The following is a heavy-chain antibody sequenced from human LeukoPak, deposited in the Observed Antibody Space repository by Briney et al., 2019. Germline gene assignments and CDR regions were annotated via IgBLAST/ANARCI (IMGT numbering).Heavy chain of an antibody. CDR3: AREVVGWFDP. Sequence: GGSLRLSCAASGFTFSSYGMHWVRQAPGKGLVCVSRINSDGSSTSYADSVKGRFTISRDNAKNTLYLQMSSLRAEDTAVYYCAREVVGWFDPWGQGTLVTVSS. CDR1: GFTFSSYG. V-gene: IGHV3-74*01. J-gene: IGHJ5*02. CDR2: INSDGSST.